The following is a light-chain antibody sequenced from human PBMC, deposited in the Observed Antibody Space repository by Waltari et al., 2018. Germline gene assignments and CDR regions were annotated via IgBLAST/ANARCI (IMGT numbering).Light chain of an antibody. CDR1: QDISGA. Sequence: EIQMTQSPSSVSASVGDRVTITCRAGQDISGALAWYQQKPGQAPILLIYAVSTLQTGVPPRFSGSGSGTDFTLTIRSLQPEDLGTYYCQQGRAFPPTFGPGTNVEIK. CDR3: QQGRAFPPT. V-gene: IGKV1-12*01. CDR2: AVS. J-gene: IGKJ3*01.